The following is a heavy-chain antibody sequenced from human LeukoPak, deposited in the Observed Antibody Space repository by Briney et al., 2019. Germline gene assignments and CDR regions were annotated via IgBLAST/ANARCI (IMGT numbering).Heavy chain of an antibody. CDR1: GFTVSSNY. D-gene: IGHD2-15*01. Sequence: PGGSLRLSCAASGFTVSSNYLSWVRQAPGRGPQWVSTIDTGGSTYYADSVKRRFTISRDNSKNALYLRMNSLRAEDTAMYYCARDKNYGGSSWYFDLWGRGTLVTVSS. CDR2: IDTGGST. CDR3: ARDKNYGGSSWYFDL. V-gene: IGHV3-66*02. J-gene: IGHJ2*01.